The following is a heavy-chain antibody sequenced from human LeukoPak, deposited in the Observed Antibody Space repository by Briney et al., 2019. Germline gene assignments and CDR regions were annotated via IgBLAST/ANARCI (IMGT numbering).Heavy chain of an antibody. CDR3: GRGGYSYGDFAY. Sequence: ASVKVSCKASGYTFTGNHMHWVGQAPGQGLEWMAWINPNTGATKYAENFQGRVTVTRDTSIKTAYMELRGLRFDDTAMYYCGRGGYSYGDFAYWGQGTLVTVSS. V-gene: IGHV1-2*02. J-gene: IGHJ4*02. CDR2: INPNTGAT. CDR1: GYTFTGNH. D-gene: IGHD5-18*01.